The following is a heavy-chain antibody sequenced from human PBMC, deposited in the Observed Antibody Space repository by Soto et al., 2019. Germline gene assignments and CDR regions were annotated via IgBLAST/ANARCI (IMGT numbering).Heavy chain of an antibody. J-gene: IGHJ4*02. CDR2: IHYSGST. CDR1: GASISSYY. Sequence: QVQLQESGPGLVKPSETLSLTCSVSGASISSYYWSWIRQPPGKGLEWIGYIHYSGSTNYNPSLKSRITISVDTSKNQFSLRLTSVTAADTAVYYCARDTHNYDNSGYYYFDFWGQGTLVTVSS. CDR3: ARDTHNYDNSGYYYFDF. V-gene: IGHV4-59*01. D-gene: IGHD3-22*01.